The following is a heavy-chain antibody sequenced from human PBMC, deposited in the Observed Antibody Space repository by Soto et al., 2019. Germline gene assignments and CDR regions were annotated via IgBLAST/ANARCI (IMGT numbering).Heavy chain of an antibody. CDR2: IGAYNGNT. J-gene: IGHJ6*02. V-gene: IGHV1-18*01. CDR1: GYTFTSHG. CDR3: AREGYCSGGSCYPYYGMDV. D-gene: IGHD2-15*01. Sequence: ASVKVSCKASGYTFTSHGISWVRQAPGQGLEWMGWIGAYNGNTNYAQKLQGRVTMTTDTSTSTAYMELRSLRSDDTAVYYCAREGYCSGGSCYPYYGMDVWGQGPTVTFSS.